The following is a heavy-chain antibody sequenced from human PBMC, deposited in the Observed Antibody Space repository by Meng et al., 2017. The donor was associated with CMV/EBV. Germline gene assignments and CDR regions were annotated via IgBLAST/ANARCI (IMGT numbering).Heavy chain of an antibody. CDR3: ARYEGRRCFDY. CDR1: GFTFSSYS. J-gene: IGHJ4*01. CDR2: ISSSSSYI. Sequence: GESLKISCAASGFTFSSYSMNWVRQAPGKGLEWVSSISSSSSYIYYADSVKGRFTISRDNAKNSLYLQMNSLRAEDKAVYYCARYEGRRCFDYWGQGTMVTVSS. V-gene: IGHV3-21*01. D-gene: IGHD2-8*01.